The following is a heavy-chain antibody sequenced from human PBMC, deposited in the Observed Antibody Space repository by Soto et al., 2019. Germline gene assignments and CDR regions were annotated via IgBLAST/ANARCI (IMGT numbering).Heavy chain of an antibody. D-gene: IGHD2-2*01. Sequence: EVQLVESGGVLVQPGGSLRLSCAASGFSFSTFWMHWVRQAPGKGLVWVSRINPEETTTTYADSVRGRFTISRDNAKNTLYLQMNSLRADDTAVYYCARGGLEPVDYWGQGTLVTVFS. CDR3: ARGGLEPVDY. V-gene: IGHV3-74*01. CDR1: GFSFSTFW. CDR2: INPEETTT. J-gene: IGHJ4*02.